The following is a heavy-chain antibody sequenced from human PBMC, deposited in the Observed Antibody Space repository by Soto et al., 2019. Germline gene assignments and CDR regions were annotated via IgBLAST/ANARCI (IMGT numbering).Heavy chain of an antibody. V-gene: IGHV2-5*02. CDR1: GFSLSTSGVG. D-gene: IGHD6-13*01. J-gene: IGHJ5*02. CDR3: AHRQPISSSWGNWFDP. CDR2: IYWDDDK. Sequence: QITLKESGPTLVKPTQTLTLTCTFSGFSLSTSGVGVGWIRQPPGKALEWLALIYWDDDKRYSPSLKSRLTITKDTSKNQVVLTMTNMDPVDTATYYCAHRQPISSSWGNWFDPWGQGTLVTVSS.